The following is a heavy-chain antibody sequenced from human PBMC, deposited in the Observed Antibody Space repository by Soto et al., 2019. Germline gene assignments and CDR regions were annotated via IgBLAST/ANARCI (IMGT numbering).Heavy chain of an antibody. J-gene: IGHJ4*02. CDR2: IIPIFGTT. CDR3: ARDTFSMVRGVIPWVKGYFDF. D-gene: IGHD3-10*01. CDR1: GGTFSSYA. V-gene: IGHV1-69*12. Sequence: QVQLVQSGAEVKKPGSSVKVSCKASGGTFSSYAFSWVRQAPGQGLEWMGGIIPIFGTTTYAQKFQGRVTITADESTSTAYMELSSLRSEDTAVYYCARDTFSMVRGVIPWVKGYFDFWGQGTLVTVSS.